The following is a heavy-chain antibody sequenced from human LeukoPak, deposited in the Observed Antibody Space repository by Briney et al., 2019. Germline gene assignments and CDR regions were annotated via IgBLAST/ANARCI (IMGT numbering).Heavy chain of an antibody. D-gene: IGHD6-19*01. CDR2: ISGSGGSA. V-gene: IGHV3-23*01. Sequence: HAGGSLRLSCAASGFTFSSFEMSWVRQAPGKGLEWVSAISGSGGSAYYADSVKGRFTISRDNSRNSLSLQMNSLRAEDTALYYCAKTGYSSGWYRIWDYWGQGTLVTVSS. J-gene: IGHJ4*02. CDR1: GFTFSSFE. CDR3: AKTGYSSGWYRIWDY.